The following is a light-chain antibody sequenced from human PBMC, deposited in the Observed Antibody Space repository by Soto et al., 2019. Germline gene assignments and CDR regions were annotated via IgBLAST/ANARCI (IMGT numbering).Light chain of an antibody. J-gene: IGKJ2*01. CDR2: DTS. Sequence: EIVLTQSPATLSLSPGERATLSCRASQSASSYLAWYQQKPGQVPRLLIYDTSNSATGIPARFSRSRSGTDFTLTISSLEPEDFAGYYSNQRSNWPLMSTFGQGTKLEIK. CDR1: QSASSY. CDR3: NQRSNWPLMST. V-gene: IGKV3-11*01.